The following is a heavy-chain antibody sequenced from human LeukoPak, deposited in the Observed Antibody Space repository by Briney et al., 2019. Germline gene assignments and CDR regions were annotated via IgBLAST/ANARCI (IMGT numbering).Heavy chain of an antibody. V-gene: IGHV3-9*01. CDR1: GFTFDDYA. D-gene: IGHD5-24*01. Sequence: PGGSLRLSCAASGFTFDDYAMHWVRLAPGKGLEWASGISWNSVNIGHEDSVKGRFTISRDNAKNSLHLQMNSLRPEDTALYYCVKDRGLRNQWLQVTYDSWGQGTLVTVSS. J-gene: IGHJ4*02. CDR2: ISWNSVNI. CDR3: VKDRGLRNQWLQVTYDS.